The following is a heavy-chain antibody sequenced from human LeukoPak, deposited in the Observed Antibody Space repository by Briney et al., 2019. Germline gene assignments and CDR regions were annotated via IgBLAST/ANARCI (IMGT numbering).Heavy chain of an antibody. CDR3: ASSHYYDSSGFWD. V-gene: IGHV4-30-4*01. CDR2: IYYSGST. Sequence: PSETLSLTCTVFGGSISSGDYYWSWIRQPPGKGLEWIGYIYYSGSTYYNPSLKSRVTISVDTSKNQFSLKLSSVTAADTAVYYCASSHYYDSSGFWDWGQGTLVTVSS. CDR1: GGSISSGDYY. J-gene: IGHJ4*02. D-gene: IGHD3-22*01.